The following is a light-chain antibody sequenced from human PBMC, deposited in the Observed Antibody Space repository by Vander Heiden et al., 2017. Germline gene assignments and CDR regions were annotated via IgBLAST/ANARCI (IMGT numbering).Light chain of an antibody. CDR2: EVS. J-gene: IGLJ3*02. CDR1: SSDVGSYNL. Sequence: QSALTQPASVSGSPGQSITISCTGTSSDVGSYNLVSWYQQHPGKAPKLMIYEVSKRPSGVSNRFSGSKSGNTASLTISGLQAEDEADYYCCSYAAPNWVFGGGTKLTVL. V-gene: IGLV2-23*02. CDR3: CSYAAPNWV.